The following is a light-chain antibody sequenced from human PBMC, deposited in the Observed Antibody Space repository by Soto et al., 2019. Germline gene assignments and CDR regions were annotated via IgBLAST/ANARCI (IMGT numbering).Light chain of an antibody. CDR1: SSNIGNNY. CDR2: DNN. V-gene: IGLV1-51*01. CDR3: GTWDSSLSAGGV. Sequence: QAVLTQPPSVSAAPGQNVTISCSGSSSNIGNNYVSWYQHLPGTAPKILIYDNNKRPSGIPDRFSGFKSGTSATLGITGLQTGDEADYYCGTWDSSLSAGGVFGTGTKLTVL. J-gene: IGLJ1*01.